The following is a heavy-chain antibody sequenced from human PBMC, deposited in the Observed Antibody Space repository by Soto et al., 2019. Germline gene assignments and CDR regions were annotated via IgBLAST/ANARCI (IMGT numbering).Heavy chain of an antibody. V-gene: IGHV4-4*07. J-gene: IGHJ6*02. Sequence: NPSETLSRTCTVSGGSSSGFFWTWVRQPPGMPLEGLGHVAASGSTAYNPSLRSRLSLSLDVSKNRFSLELTSVTAADTATYFCARGGSTHYYYGLDVWGQGTTVTVS. CDR1: GGSSSGFF. CDR3: ARGGSTHYYYGLDV. CDR2: VAASGST.